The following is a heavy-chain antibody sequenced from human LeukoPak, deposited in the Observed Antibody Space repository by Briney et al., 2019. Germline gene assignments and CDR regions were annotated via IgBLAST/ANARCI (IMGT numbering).Heavy chain of an antibody. CDR1: GGSIRGNY. CDR2: IDSSGST. V-gene: IGHV4-4*07. CDR3: ARESRSYSGFDFCRLFDP. J-gene: IGHJ5*02. D-gene: IGHD5-12*01. Sequence: SETLSLTCTLSGGSIRGNYWSWLRQPAGKGPEWIGRIDSSGSTSYSPSFMTQVTISVDNSKSQFSLKLRSVNAADTAVYYCARESRSYSGFDFCRLFDPWGQGTLVIVSS.